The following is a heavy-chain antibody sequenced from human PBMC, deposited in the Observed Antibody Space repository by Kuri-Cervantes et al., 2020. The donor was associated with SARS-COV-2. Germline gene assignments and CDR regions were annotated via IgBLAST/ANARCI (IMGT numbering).Heavy chain of an antibody. CDR2: VHYNGNT. D-gene: IGHD5-12*01. V-gene: IGHV4-39*01. Sequence: ESLKISCTASGGSISSSYFWGWIRQPPGKGLEWIGSVHYNGNTYHNPSLKSRLTISVDTSKNQFSLNLSSVTAADTAVYYCARLPLLDLSGYSPAGYPWFDPWGLGTLVTRLL. CDR1: GGSISSSYF. CDR3: ARLPLLDLSGYSPAGYPWFDP. J-gene: IGHJ5*02.